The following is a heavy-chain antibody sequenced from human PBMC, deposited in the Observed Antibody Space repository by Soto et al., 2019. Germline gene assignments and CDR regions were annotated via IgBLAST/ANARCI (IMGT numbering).Heavy chain of an antibody. V-gene: IGHV4-39*01. CDR3: VRASTLDY. J-gene: IGHJ4*02. Sequence: QLQLQESGPGLVKPQETLSLTCSVSGATIDRGSYYWVWVRKPPGKGLEWIGSSYYSGNAYYSPSLKSRVTISVDTSKNQFSLKLNSVTSADTAVYYCVRASTLDYWGQGILVTVSS. CDR2: SYYSGNA. CDR1: GATIDRGSYY.